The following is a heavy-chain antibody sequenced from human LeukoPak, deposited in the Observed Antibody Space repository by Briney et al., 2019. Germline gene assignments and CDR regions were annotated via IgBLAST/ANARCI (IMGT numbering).Heavy chain of an antibody. D-gene: IGHD3-3*01. CDR3: AKDLGYDPNQGASSCDY. Sequence: HPGRSLRLSCAASGFTFSIYGMNWVRQAPGKGLEWVSSISSSGDITYYADSVKGRFTISRDNSKNTLYLQMNSLRAEDTAVYYCAKDLGYDPNQGASSCDYWGQGTLVTVSS. J-gene: IGHJ4*02. CDR1: GFTFSIYG. V-gene: IGHV3-23*01. CDR2: ISSSGDIT.